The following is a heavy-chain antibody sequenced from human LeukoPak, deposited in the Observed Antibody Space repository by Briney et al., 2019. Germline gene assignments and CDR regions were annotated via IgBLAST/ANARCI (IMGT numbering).Heavy chain of an antibody. CDR2: IKSKTDGGTT. D-gene: IGHD2-2*01. CDR3: TTDLSVGCSSTSCFAP. Sequence: GGSLRLSCAASGFTFSSYAMSWVRQAPGKGLEWVGRIKSKTDGGTTDYAAPVKGRFTISRDDSKNTLYLQMNSLKTEDAAVYYCTTDLSVGCSSTSCFAPWGQGTLVTVSS. J-gene: IGHJ5*02. V-gene: IGHV3-15*01. CDR1: GFTFSSYA.